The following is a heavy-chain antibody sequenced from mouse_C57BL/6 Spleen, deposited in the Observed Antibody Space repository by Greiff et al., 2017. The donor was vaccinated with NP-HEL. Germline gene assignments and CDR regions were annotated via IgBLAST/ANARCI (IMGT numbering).Heavy chain of an antibody. D-gene: IGHD2-1*01. Sequence: QVQLKESDAELVKPGASVKISCKVSGYTFTDHTIHWMKQRPEQGLEWIGYIYPRDGSTKYNEKFKGKATLTADKSSSTAYMQLNSLTSEDSAVYFCARWGFSIYYGNYADYWGQGTTLTVSS. CDR1: GYTFTDHT. J-gene: IGHJ2*01. V-gene: IGHV1-78*01. CDR3: ARWGFSIYYGNYADY. CDR2: IYPRDGST.